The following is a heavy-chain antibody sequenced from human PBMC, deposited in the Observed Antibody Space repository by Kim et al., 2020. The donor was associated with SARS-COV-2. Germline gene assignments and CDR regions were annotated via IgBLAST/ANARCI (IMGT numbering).Heavy chain of an antibody. CDR3: ANDRSDIWSFDQ. CDR1: GFIFSRFV. J-gene: IGHJ4*02. CDR2: ISYDGIYE. V-gene: IGHV3-30*18. D-gene: IGHD3-16*01. Sequence: GGSLRLSCAASGFIFSRFVMHWVRQAPGKGLEWVARISYDGIYESYSDSVKGRFTISRDNSKNTLYLQMNTLESDDTAVYFCANDRSDIWSFDQWGQGT.